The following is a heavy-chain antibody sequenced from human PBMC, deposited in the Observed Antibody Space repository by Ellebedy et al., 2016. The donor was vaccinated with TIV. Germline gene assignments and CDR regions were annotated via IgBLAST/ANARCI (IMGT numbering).Heavy chain of an antibody. D-gene: IGHD2-21*02. CDR1: GFTFGDYA. Sequence: GESLKISCTASGFTFGDYAMSWFRQAPGKGLEWVGFIRSKAYGGTTEYAASVKGRFTISRDDSKSIAYLQMNSLKTEDTAVYYCTRAVVVTATPAFDIWGQGTMVTVSS. V-gene: IGHV3-49*03. CDR2: IRSKAYGGTT. J-gene: IGHJ3*02. CDR3: TRAVVVTATPAFDI.